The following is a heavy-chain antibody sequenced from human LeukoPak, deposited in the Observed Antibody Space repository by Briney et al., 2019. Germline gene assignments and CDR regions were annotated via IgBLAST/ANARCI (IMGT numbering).Heavy chain of an antibody. D-gene: IGHD2/OR15-2a*01. CDR3: AQKAPFSPGYSQH. Sequence: SETLSLTCTVSGGSITSYYWTWIRQPPGKGLEWIGHIYHSGTTNYNPSLKSRVTISVDTSKNQFSLKLSSVTAADTAVYYCAQKAPFSPGYSQHWGQGTLVTVSS. V-gene: IGHV4-59*01. J-gene: IGHJ1*01. CDR2: IYHSGTT. CDR1: GGSITSYY.